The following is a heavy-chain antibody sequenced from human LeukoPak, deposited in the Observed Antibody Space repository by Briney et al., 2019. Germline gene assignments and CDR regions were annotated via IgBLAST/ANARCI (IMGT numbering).Heavy chain of an antibody. CDR1: GFNFFGYG. CDR3: AKDSASLSSHFATYFDS. J-gene: IGHJ4*02. Sequence: GSLRLSCAASGFNFFGYGMHWVRQAPGKGPQWVAVISHDGSDKYYAESVKVRFTISRDNSKNTLYLQMNSLKPEDTAVYFCAKDSASLSSHFATYFDSWGQGTLVTVSS. D-gene: IGHD6-13*01. CDR2: ISHDGSDK. V-gene: IGHV3-30*18.